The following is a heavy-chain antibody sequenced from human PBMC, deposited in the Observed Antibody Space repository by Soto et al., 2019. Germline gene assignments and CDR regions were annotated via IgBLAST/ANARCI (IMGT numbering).Heavy chain of an antibody. D-gene: IGHD4-17*01. Sequence: PSETLSLTCTVSGGSISSGNFYWSWIRQPPGKGLEWIGYIYDSGRTYYNPSLKSRVTVSVDTSKNQFSLRLSSVTAADTAVYYCARGPTMTTDYWGLGTLVTVSS. CDR2: IYDSGRT. CDR3: ARGPTMTTDY. V-gene: IGHV4-30-4*01. J-gene: IGHJ4*02. CDR1: GGSISSGNFY.